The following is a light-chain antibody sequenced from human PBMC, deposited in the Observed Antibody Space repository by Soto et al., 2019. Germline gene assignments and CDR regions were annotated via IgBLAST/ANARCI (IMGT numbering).Light chain of an antibody. Sequence: EIVVTQSPATLSLSPGERATLSCRASQSVSFYLAWYQQKPGQAPRLLIYDASNRATDIPARFSGSGSGTDFTLTISSLEPEDFAVYYCQQRSNWPLTFSGGTKVEIK. CDR1: QSVSFY. V-gene: IGKV3-11*01. J-gene: IGKJ4*01. CDR2: DAS. CDR3: QQRSNWPLT.